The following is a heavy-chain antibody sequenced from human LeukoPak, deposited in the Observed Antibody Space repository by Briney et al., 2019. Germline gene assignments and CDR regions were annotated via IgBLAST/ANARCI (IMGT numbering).Heavy chain of an antibody. V-gene: IGHV4-30-4*01. CDR3: GRSSGYYYDH. J-gene: IGHJ5*02. Sequence: SQTLSLTCTVSGDSISNRDYYWSWIRQSPGKGLEWIGYIYYSGSTYYSPSLKSRITISLDTSKNQFSLNLSSVTAADTAVYYCGRSSGYYYDHWGQGTLVTVSS. CDR1: GDSISNRDYY. D-gene: IGHD3-22*01. CDR2: IYYSGST.